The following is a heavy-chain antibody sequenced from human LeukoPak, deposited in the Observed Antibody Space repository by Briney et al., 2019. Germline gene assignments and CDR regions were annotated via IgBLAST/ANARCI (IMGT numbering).Heavy chain of an antibody. Sequence: GGSLRLSCAASGFTVSSNYMSWVRQAPGKGLEWVSSISSSSSYIYYADSVKGRFTISRDNAKNSLYLQMNSLRAEDTAVYYCARDRCSGGSCYMADAFDIWGQGTMVTVSS. CDR1: GFTVSSNY. D-gene: IGHD2-15*01. CDR2: ISSSSSYI. J-gene: IGHJ3*02. CDR3: ARDRCSGGSCYMADAFDI. V-gene: IGHV3-21*01.